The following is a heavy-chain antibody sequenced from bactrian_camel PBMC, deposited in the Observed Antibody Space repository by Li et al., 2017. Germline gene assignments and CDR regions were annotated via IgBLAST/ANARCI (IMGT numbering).Heavy chain of an antibody. J-gene: IGHJ6*01. V-gene: IGHV3S45*01. CDR3: AAVDANCKTLAKMKVPVPDFGY. CDR1: GHSRGSNC. Sequence: HVQLVESGGGSVQAGGSLGLSCKVSGHSRGSNCVGWYRLPPGRAPAEREGIAAIRRDGGETWYAASVKGRFTISQDNAKRAVYLQMNSLTPEDTAMYYCAAVDANCKTLAKMKVPVPDFGYWGQGTQVTVS. CDR2: IRRDGGET. D-gene: IGHD1*01.